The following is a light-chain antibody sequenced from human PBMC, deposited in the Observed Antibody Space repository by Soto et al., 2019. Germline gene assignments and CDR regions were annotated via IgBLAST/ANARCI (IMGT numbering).Light chain of an antibody. Sequence: QSVLTQPPSISGAPGLRVTISCTGSSTNIGPGYDVHWYQQVPGTAPKLLIYGDNKRPSGVPDRFSTSKSDTSASLVITGLQAEDEADYYCQSYDHSLSGSWIFGGGTKVTVL. CDR1: STNIGPGYD. V-gene: IGLV1-40*01. CDR3: QSYDHSLSGSWI. CDR2: GDN. J-gene: IGLJ2*01.